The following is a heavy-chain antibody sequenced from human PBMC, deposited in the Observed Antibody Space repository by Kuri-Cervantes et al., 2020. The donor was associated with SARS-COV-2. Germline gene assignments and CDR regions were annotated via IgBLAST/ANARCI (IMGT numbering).Heavy chain of an antibody. J-gene: IGHJ5*02. CDR1: GGSFSGYY. CDR3: ARDKGSGSYRWFDP. Sequence: GSLRLSCAVYGGSFSGYYWSWIRQPPGKGLEWIGEINHSGSTNYNPSLKSRVTISVDTSKNQFSLKLSSVTAADTAVYYCARDKGSGSYRWFDPWGQGTLVTVSS. V-gene: IGHV4-34*01. D-gene: IGHD1-26*01. CDR2: INHSGST.